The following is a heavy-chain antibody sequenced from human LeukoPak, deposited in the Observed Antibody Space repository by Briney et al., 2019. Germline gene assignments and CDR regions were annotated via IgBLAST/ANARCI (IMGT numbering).Heavy chain of an antibody. Sequence: GGSLRLSCAASGFTFDDYDMSWVRQAPGKGLEWVSGINWNGGDTAYADSVKGRFTISRDNAKNSLYLQMNSLRAEDTALYYCARAKPGGNWFDPWGQGTLVTVPS. CDR1: GFTFDDYD. J-gene: IGHJ5*02. CDR2: INWNGGDT. V-gene: IGHV3-20*04. CDR3: ARAKPGGNWFDP. D-gene: IGHD3-16*01.